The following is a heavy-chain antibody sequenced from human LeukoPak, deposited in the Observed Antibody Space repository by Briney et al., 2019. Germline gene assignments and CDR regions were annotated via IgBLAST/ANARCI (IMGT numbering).Heavy chain of an antibody. D-gene: IGHD2-2*01. Sequence: GGSLRLSCAASGFTFSDYYMSWIRQAPGKGLEWVSYISSSGSTIYYADSVKGRFTISRDNAKNSLYLQMNSPRAEDTAVHYCARVVVVVPAAISRYYMDVWGKGTTVTISS. V-gene: IGHV3-11*01. CDR3: ARVVVVVPAAISRYYMDV. CDR2: ISSSGSTI. CDR1: GFTFSDYY. J-gene: IGHJ6*03.